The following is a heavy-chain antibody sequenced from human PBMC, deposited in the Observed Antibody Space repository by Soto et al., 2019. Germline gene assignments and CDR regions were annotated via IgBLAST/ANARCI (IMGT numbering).Heavy chain of an antibody. D-gene: IGHD6-13*01. CDR1: GGSISRGGYY. CDR3: ARGGIAAAAPPDY. J-gene: IGHJ4*02. V-gene: IGHV4-31*03. CDR2: IYYSGST. Sequence: QVQLQESGPGLVKPSQTLSLTCTVSGGSISRGGYYWSWIRQHPGKGLAWIGYIYYSGSTYYNPPLKSRVTIAVDTSKNQFSLKLRSVTAADPAVYYCARGGIAAAAPPDYWGPGTLVTVSS.